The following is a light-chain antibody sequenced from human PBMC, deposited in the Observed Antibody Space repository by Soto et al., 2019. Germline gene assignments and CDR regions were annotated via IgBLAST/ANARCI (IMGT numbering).Light chain of an antibody. V-gene: IGKV3-11*01. CDR2: DAS. CDR1: QSVSTY. CDR3: QQRSHWPPLT. Sequence: EIVLTQSPATLSMSPGERATLSCRASQSVSTYLAWYQQKPGQAPRLLIFDASNRASGIPSRFSGNGSGTNFTLTISRLEPEDFAVYFCQQRSHWPPLTFGGGTKVEIK. J-gene: IGKJ4*01.